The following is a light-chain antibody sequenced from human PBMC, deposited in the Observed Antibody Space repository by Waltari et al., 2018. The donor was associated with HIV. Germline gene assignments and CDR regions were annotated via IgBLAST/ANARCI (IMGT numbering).Light chain of an antibody. Sequence: VVTQQPSLTVSPGETVTLTCASSPGAASTSSYTSWFQQRPGQAPRPLIFSPNKRHTSSPEDFSSSSLGDTAALPLTPVQPDDDADDYCLLSYGGRRRAGVFGGGTKLTVL. CDR1: PGAASTSSY. CDR2: SPN. J-gene: IGLJ3*02. V-gene: IGLV7-43*01. CDR3: LLSYGGRRRAGV.